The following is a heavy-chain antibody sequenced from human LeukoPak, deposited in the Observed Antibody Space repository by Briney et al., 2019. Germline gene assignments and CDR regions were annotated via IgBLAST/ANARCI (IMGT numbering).Heavy chain of an antibody. V-gene: IGHV4-59*11. D-gene: IGHD3-22*01. CDR1: GGSINSHF. CDR2: LYYSGST. J-gene: IGHJ3*02. Sequence: ETLSLTCTVSGGSINSHFWSWIRQPPGQGLEWIGYLYYSGSTKYNPSLQSRVTISVDTSESNFSLKLTSVTAADTAVYYCARLLDNDSSGYPDTFDMWGQGTVVIVSS. CDR3: ARLLDNDSSGYPDTFDM.